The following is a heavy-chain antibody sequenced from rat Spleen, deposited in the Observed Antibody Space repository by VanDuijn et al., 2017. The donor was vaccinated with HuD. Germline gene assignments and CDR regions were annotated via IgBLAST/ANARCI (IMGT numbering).Heavy chain of an antibody. J-gene: IGHJ3*01. CDR3: ASRRGPWFAY. V-gene: IGHV5-29*01. D-gene: IGHD1-1*01. CDR1: GFTFSNYG. Sequence: EVQVVESGGGLVQPGRSLKLSCAASGFTFSNYGMAWVRQAPTKGLEWVATISYDGSSTYYRDSVKGRFTISRDNAKSTLYLQMDSLRSEDTATYYCASRRGPWFAYWGQGTLVTVSS. CDR2: ISYDGSST.